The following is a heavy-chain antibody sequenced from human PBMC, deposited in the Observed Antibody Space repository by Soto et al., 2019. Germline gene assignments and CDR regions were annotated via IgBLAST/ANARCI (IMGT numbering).Heavy chain of an antibody. Sequence: QAHLVESGGGVVQPGTSLRLSCPASGVSFNSYDMHWVRQAPGKGPEWVAIISYDGSNTYYSDSVRGRFTISRDNSKDTLYLQMHSLRSEDTAIYYCARISRYCTGGDCHAWGQGTQVTVSS. J-gene: IGHJ5*02. D-gene: IGHD2-8*02. CDR1: GVSFNSYD. CDR2: ISYDGSNT. V-gene: IGHV3-30*03. CDR3: ARISRYCTGGDCHA.